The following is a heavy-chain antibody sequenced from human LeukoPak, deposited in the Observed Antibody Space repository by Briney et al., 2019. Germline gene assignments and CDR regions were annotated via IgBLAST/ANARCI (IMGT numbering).Heavy chain of an antibody. D-gene: IGHD1-7*01. CDR2: IIHIFGTA. CDR3: ASQLRPSWNYGDYYYYYMDV. J-gene: IGHJ6*03. V-gene: IGHV1-69*05. CDR1: GGTFSSYA. Sequence: ASLKLSCTASGGTFSSYAISWVRQAPGQGLEWMGGIIHIFGTANYAQKFQGRVTITTDESTSTAYMELSSLRSEDTAVYYCASQLRPSWNYGDYYYYYMDVWGKGTTVTVSS.